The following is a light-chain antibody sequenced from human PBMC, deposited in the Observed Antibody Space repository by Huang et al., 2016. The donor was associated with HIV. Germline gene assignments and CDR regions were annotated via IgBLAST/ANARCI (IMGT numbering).Light chain of an antibody. Sequence: EVGMTQSPVTLFVSPGERATLTCRASQSVNSNLAWYHQNHGQAPRLLIDGASTRATGVPARFSGSGSGTEFSLTINSLQSEDYAVYYCQQYNNWPPLTFGGGTKVEMK. J-gene: IGKJ4*01. CDR1: QSVNSN. CDR2: GAS. V-gene: IGKV3-15*01. CDR3: QQYNNWPPLT.